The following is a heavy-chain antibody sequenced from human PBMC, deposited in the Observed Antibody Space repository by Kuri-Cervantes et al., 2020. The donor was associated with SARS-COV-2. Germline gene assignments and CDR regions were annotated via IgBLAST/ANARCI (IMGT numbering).Heavy chain of an antibody. CDR2: ISGSGGST. J-gene: IGHJ3*02. Sequence: GESLKISCTASGFTFGDFALSWVRQAPGKGLEWVSAISGSGGSTYYADSVKGRFTISRDNSKNTLYLQMNSLRAEDTAVYYCAKEGGSSPATGAFDIWGQGTMVTVSS. CDR1: GFTFGDFA. D-gene: IGHD6-6*01. V-gene: IGHV3-23*01. CDR3: AKEGGSSPATGAFDI.